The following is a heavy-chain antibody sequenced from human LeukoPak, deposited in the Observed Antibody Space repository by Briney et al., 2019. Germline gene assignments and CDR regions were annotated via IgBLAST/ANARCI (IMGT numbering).Heavy chain of an antibody. J-gene: IGHJ6*02. CDR1: GYTFTSYD. Sequence: RASVKVSCKASGYTFTSYDINWVRQATGQGLEWMGWMNPNSGNTGYAQKFQGRVTMTRNTSMSTAYMELSSLRSEDTAVYYCARISWLLDYYYGMDVWGQGTTVTVSS. D-gene: IGHD3-9*01. CDR2: MNPNSGNT. V-gene: IGHV1-8*01. CDR3: ARISWLLDYYYGMDV.